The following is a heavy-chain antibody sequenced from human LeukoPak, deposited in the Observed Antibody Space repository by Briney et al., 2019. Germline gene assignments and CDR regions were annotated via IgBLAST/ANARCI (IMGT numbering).Heavy chain of an antibody. CDR3: ASIPGISVSAYYFDY. D-gene: IGHD6-19*01. Sequence: SETLSLTCTVSGGSISSGGYYWSWIRQPPGKGLEWIGTIYYTGNTYYNPSLKSRVTISVDTSKNQFSLKLSSVTAADTAVYYCASIPGISVSAYYFDYWGQGTLVTVSS. CDR1: GGSISSGGYY. V-gene: IGHV4-39*01. J-gene: IGHJ4*02. CDR2: IYYTGNT.